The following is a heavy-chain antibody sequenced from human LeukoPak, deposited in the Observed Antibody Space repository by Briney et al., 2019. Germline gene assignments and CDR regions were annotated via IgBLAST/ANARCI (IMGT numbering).Heavy chain of an antibody. CDR3: ARGVIATGGNDFDY. CDR2: IYYSGST. CDR1: GGSISSSSYY. V-gene: IGHV4-39*07. Sequence: SETLSLTCTVSGGSISSSSYYWGWIRQPPGKGLEWIGSIYYSGSTYYNPSLKSRVTMSVDTSKNQLSLKVISVTAADTAVYYCARGVIATGGNDFDYWGQGTLVTVSS. J-gene: IGHJ4*02. D-gene: IGHD6-13*01.